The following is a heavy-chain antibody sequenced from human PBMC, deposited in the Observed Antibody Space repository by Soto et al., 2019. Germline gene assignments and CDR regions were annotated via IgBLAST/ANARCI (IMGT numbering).Heavy chain of an antibody. CDR1: GFNFDDYA. V-gene: IGHV3-9*01. Sequence: PGGSLRLSCAASGFNFDDYAMHWVRQGPGKGLEWVSGITWNGGGVDYADFVKGRFTISRDNAKNSLYLQMNSLRAEDTAVYYCARAIGVVNRAHFDYWGQGTLVTVSS. D-gene: IGHD3-3*01. J-gene: IGHJ4*02. CDR2: ITWNGGGV. CDR3: ARAIGVVNRAHFDY.